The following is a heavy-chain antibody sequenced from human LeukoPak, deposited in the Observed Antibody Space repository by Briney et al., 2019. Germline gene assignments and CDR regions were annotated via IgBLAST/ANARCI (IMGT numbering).Heavy chain of an antibody. D-gene: IGHD1-26*01. CDR1: GGSFSSSDYY. Sequence: ETLSLTCTVSGGSFSSSDYYWGWIRQPPGKGPEWVSSITSSSSYIYYADSVKGRFTISRDNAKNSLYLQMDSLRVEDTAVYYCARDPYSGSYGPYYYYYMDVWGEGTTVTISS. CDR3: ARDPYSGSYGPYYYYYMDV. V-gene: IGHV3-21*06. CDR2: ITSSSSYI. J-gene: IGHJ6*03.